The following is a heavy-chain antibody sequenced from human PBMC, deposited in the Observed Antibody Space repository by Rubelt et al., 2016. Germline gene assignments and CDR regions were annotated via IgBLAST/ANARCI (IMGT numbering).Heavy chain of an antibody. V-gene: IGHV4-4*06. CDR2: INHSGST. CDR3: ARDPDGIAATNWFDP. J-gene: IGHJ5*02. D-gene: IGHD6-13*01. Sequence: GEINHSGSTNYNPSLKSRVTMSVDTSKNQFSLKLSSVTAADTAVYYCARDPDGIAATNWFDPWGQGTLVTVSS.